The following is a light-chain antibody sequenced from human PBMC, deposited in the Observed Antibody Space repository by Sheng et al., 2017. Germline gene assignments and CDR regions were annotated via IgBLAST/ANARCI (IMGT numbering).Light chain of an antibody. CDR2: GAS. CDR3: QQLKSYPFT. CDR1: QGISSY. J-gene: IGKJ4*01. V-gene: IGKV1-9*01. Sequence: IQLTQSPSSLSASVGDRVTITCRATQGISSYLAWYQQKPGKAPNLLIYGASTLQSGVPSKFSGSGSGTDFTLTISSLQPADFGTYYCQQLKSYPFTFGGGTKVEIK.